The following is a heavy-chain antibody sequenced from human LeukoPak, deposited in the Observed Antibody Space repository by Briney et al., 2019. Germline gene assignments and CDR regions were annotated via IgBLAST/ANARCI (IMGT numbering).Heavy chain of an antibody. J-gene: IGHJ6*02. Sequence: GGSLRLSYAASGFTFSSYWMSWFRQAPGKGLEWVANIKQDGSEKYYVDSVKGRFTISRDNAKNSLYLQMNSLRAEDTAVYYCARYNYYFGMDVWGQGTTVTVSS. CDR3: ARYNYYFGMDV. CDR2: IKQDGSEK. CDR1: GFTFSSYW. V-gene: IGHV3-7*01.